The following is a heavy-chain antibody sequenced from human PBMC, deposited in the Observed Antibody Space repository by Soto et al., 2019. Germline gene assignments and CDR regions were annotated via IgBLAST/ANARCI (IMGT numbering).Heavy chain of an antibody. J-gene: IGHJ1*01. Sequence: PGGSLRRSCAASGFSFSDYGMHWVRQAPGKVLEWVAAISYDGTNKYYGDSVRGRLTISRDNSNNTLYLQMSSLRADDTAVYYCERDPSATGTYYADWGHGTLVTVSS. CDR3: ERDPSATGTYYAD. V-gene: IGHV3-30*03. CDR1: GFSFSDYG. CDR2: ISYDGTNK. D-gene: IGHD1-26*01.